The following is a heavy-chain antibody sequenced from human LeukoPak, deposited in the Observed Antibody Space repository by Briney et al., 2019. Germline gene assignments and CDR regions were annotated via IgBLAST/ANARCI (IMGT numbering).Heavy chain of an antibody. Sequence: GGSLRLSCEASGFTFGNYAMNWVRQAPGKGLEWVSTISGTGSSTYYADSAKGRFTISRDNSKDTLFLQLNSLTAADTAMYFCAKATVAIPQYCNSWGQGTLVTVSS. CDR1: GFTFGNYA. D-gene: IGHD2-2*02. J-gene: IGHJ5*02. CDR2: ISGTGSST. CDR3: AKATVAIPQYCNS. V-gene: IGHV3-23*01.